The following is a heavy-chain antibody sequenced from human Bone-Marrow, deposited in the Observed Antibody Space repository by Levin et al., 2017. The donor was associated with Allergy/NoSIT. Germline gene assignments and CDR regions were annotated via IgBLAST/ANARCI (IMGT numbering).Heavy chain of an antibody. J-gene: IGHJ5*02. D-gene: IGHD3-3*01. CDR2: ISAYNGNT. Sequence: GESLKISCKASGYTFTSYGISWVRQAPGQGLEWMGWISAYNGNTNYAQKLQGRVTMTTDTSTSTAYMELRSLRSDDTAVYYCARDQGWYYDFWSGQNNWFDPWGQGTLFTVAA. CDR3: ARDQGWYYDFWSGQNNWFDP. CDR1: GYTFTSYG. V-gene: IGHV1-18*01.